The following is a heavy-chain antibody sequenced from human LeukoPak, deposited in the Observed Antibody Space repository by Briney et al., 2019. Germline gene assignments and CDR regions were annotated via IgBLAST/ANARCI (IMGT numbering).Heavy chain of an antibody. Sequence: PGGSLRLSCAASGFTFSSYLMNWVRQAPGKGLEWVANIKQDGSEKYYVDAVKGRFTISRDNAKDSLYLQMNSLRAEDTAVYYCARGRYGGAIDIWGQGTMVTVSS. CDR2: IKQDGSEK. D-gene: IGHD5-18*01. CDR1: GFTFSSYL. J-gene: IGHJ3*02. V-gene: IGHV3-7*01. CDR3: ARGRYGGAIDI.